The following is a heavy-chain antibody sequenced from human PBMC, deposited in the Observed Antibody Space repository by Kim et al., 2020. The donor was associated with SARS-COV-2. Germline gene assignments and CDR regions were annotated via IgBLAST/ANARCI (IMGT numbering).Heavy chain of an antibody. V-gene: IGHV1-69*01. J-gene: IGHJ4*02. CDR3: ASRDDYGGNSDDY. Sequence: YAQKFQRRVTITADESTSTAYMELSSLRSEDTAVYDCASRDDYGGNSDDYWGQGTLVTVSS. D-gene: IGHD4-17*01.